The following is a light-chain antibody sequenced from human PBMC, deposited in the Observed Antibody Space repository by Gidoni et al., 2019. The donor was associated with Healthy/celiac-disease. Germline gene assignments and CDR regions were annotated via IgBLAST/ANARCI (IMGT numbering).Light chain of an antibody. V-gene: IGLV1-36*01. CDR3: AAWDDSLNGVV. Sequence: QSVLTQPPSVSGPPRQRVTISCSGSSSNIGNNAVNWYQQLPGKAPKLLIYYDDLLPSGVSDRFSGSKSGTSASLAISGLQSEDEADYYCAAWDDSLNGVVFGGGTKLTVL. CDR2: YDD. CDR1: SSNIGNNA. J-gene: IGLJ2*01.